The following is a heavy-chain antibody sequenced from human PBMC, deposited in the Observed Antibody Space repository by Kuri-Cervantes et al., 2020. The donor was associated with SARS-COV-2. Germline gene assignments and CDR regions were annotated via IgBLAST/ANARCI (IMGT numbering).Heavy chain of an antibody. CDR2: ISGSGGST. D-gene: IGHD6-13*01. J-gene: IGHJ1*01. CDR1: GFTFSSYA. Sequence: GGSLRLSCAASGFTFSSYAMSWVRQAPGKGLEWVSAISGSGGSTYYADSVEGRFTISRDSSKNTLYLQMNSLRAEDTAVYYCAKDVAAGTRAPPEYFQPWGQGTLVTVSS. CDR3: AKDVAAGTRAPPEYFQP. V-gene: IGHV3-23*01.